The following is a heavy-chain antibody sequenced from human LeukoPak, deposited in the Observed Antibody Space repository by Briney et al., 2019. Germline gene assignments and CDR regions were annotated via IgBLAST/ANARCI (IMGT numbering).Heavy chain of an antibody. V-gene: IGHV3-33*01. CDR3: ARVLRRMLAEDFDY. D-gene: IGHD2-8*01. J-gene: IGHJ4*02. Sequence: PGGSLRVSCAASGFTFSSYGMHWVRQAPGKGLEWVAVIWYDGSNKYYADSVKGRFTISGDNSKNTLYLQMNSLRAEDTAVYYCARVLRRMLAEDFDYWGQGTLVTVSS. CDR2: IWYDGSNK. CDR1: GFTFSSYG.